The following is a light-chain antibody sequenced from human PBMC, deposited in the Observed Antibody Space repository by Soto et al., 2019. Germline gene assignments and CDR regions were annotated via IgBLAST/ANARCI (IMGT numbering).Light chain of an antibody. Sequence: ENVLTQSPGTLSLSPGERATLSCRASQSVTSSFLAWYQQKPGQTPRLLIYGASSRATGIPDRFSGSGSGTDFTLTISRLEPEDFAVDYCQQYGSSLLTFGGGTKVEIK. V-gene: IGKV3-20*01. CDR3: QQYGSSLLT. CDR1: QSVTSSF. J-gene: IGKJ4*01. CDR2: GAS.